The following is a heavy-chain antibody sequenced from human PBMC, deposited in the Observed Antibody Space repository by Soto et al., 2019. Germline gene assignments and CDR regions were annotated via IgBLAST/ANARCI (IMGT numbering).Heavy chain of an antibody. CDR3: ARDFTDSSGPTLGMGV. J-gene: IGHJ6*02. CDR1: GGSISSGGYY. Sequence: SETLSLTXTVSGGSISSGGYYWSWIRQHPGKVLEWIGYIYYSGSTYYNPSLKSRVTISVDTSKSQFSLKLSSVTAADTAVFYCARDFTDSSGPTLGMGVWGQGTTVTVSS. D-gene: IGHD6-19*01. V-gene: IGHV4-31*03. CDR2: IYYSGST.